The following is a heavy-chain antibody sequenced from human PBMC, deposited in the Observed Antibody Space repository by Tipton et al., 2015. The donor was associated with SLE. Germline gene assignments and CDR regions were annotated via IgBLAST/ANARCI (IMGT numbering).Heavy chain of an antibody. D-gene: IGHD2-21*01. CDR3: ARRTFVYCGGDCSLWRLDL. V-gene: IGHV3-11*01. J-gene: IGHJ2*01. Sequence: GSLRLSCTASGFTFSDFYMSWIRQPPGKGLEWLAYISPNGAARYYADSVKGRFTISRDHAKNSLFLQMDSLRADDTAVYFCARRTFVYCGGDCSLWRLDLWGRGTLVTVSS. CDR2: ISPNGAAR. CDR1: GFTFSDFY.